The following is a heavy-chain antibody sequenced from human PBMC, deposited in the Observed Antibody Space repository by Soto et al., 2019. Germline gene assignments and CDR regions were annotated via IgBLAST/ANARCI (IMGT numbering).Heavy chain of an antibody. V-gene: IGHV4-34*01. CDR1: SGSLSGYY. Sequence: PSETLSLTCSLYSGSLSGYYWSWIRQPPGKGLEWIGEISPSGTTNYSPSLKSRVSISVDTSKNQFSLNLASLTAADTAVYYCARAPKVSGSAQTRPDFWGRGSLVTVSS. CDR3: ARAPKVSGSAQTRPDF. J-gene: IGHJ4*02. D-gene: IGHD6-6*01. CDR2: ISPSGTT.